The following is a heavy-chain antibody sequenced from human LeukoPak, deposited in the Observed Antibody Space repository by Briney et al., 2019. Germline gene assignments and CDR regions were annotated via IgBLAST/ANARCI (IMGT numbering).Heavy chain of an antibody. CDR1: GFTFSDYY. Sequence: GGSLRLSCAASGFTFSDYYMSWIRQAPGKGLERVSYISSSGSTIYYADSVKGRFTISRDNAKNSLYLQMNSLRAEDTAVYYCARGGITMVQGVYYYYYYMDVWGKGTTVTVSS. D-gene: IGHD3-10*01. V-gene: IGHV3-11*01. CDR3: ARGGITMVQGVYYYYYYMDV. CDR2: ISSSGSTI. J-gene: IGHJ6*03.